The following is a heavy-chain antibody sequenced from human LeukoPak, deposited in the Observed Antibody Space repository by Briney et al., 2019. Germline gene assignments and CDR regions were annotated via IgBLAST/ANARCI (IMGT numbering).Heavy chain of an antibody. Sequence: ASVKVSCKASGHTFISSNYMHWVRQAPGQGLEWMGIINPSGSSTKYAQKFQGRVTMTRDTFTSTVYMELSSLRSEDTAVYYCARAAVYSITYYFDYWGQGTLVTVSS. J-gene: IGHJ4*02. CDR1: GHTFISSNY. CDR2: INPSGSST. CDR3: ARAAVYSITYYFDY. V-gene: IGHV1-46*01. D-gene: IGHD4-11*01.